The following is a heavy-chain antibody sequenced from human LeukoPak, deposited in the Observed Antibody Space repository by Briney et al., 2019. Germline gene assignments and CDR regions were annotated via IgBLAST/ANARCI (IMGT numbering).Heavy chain of an antibody. V-gene: IGHV4-59*08. CDR3: ARHFRPNSGSYRWGFDY. Sequence: SETLSLTCTVSGGSISSYYWSWIRQPLGKGLEWIGYIYYSGSTNYNPSLKSRVTISVDTSKNQFSLKLSPVTAADTAVYYCARHFRPNSGSYRWGFDYWGQGTLVTVSS. CDR2: IYYSGST. CDR1: GGSISSYY. J-gene: IGHJ4*02. D-gene: IGHD1-26*01.